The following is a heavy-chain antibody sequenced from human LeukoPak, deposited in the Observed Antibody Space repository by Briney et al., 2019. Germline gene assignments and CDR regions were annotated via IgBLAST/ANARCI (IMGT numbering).Heavy chain of an antibody. D-gene: IGHD1-14*01. J-gene: IGHJ4*02. CDR2: IYNSGST. V-gene: IGHV4-59*01. CDR3: ARHEWYKGVDY. CDR1: IGFISRSY. Sequence: SQTLSLTCTVSIGFISRSYWTWIRQPPGKGLGPIGYIYNSGSTSYNPSFKSRVTISLDTSKSQFSLRLSSVTAADTAVYYCARHEWYKGVDYWGQGTLVTVSS.